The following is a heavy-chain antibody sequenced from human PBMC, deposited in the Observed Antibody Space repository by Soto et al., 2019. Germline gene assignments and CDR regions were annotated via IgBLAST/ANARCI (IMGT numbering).Heavy chain of an antibody. J-gene: IGHJ4*02. Sequence: SGGSLRLSCAASGFTFSSYSIKWVRHAPGKGLEWISYISDNSSVIYYADAVKGRFTISRDNAKNSLYLQMNSLRDEDTAVYYCARDRDAYCSKGICSGPYFDYWGQGTLVTVSS. CDR1: GFTFSSYS. CDR2: ISDNSSVI. D-gene: IGHD2-8*01. CDR3: ARDRDAYCSKGICSGPYFDY. V-gene: IGHV3-48*02.